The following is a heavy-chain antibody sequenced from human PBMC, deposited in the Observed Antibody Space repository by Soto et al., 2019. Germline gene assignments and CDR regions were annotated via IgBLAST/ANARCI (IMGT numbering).Heavy chain of an antibody. D-gene: IGHD3-22*01. CDR3: ARRYYYDSSGYYREPYYFDY. CDR1: GGSISSSSYY. V-gene: IGHV4-39*01. J-gene: IGHJ4*02. Sequence: ASETLSLTCTVSGGSISSSSYYWGWIRQPPGKGLEWIGSIYYSGSTYYNPSLKSRVTISVDTSKNQFSLKLSSVTAADTAVYYCARRYYYDSSGYYREPYYFDYWGQGTLVTVSS. CDR2: IYYSGST.